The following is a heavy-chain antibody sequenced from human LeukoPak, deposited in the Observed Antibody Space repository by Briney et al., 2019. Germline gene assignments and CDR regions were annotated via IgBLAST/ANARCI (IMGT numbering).Heavy chain of an antibody. CDR1: GFTFSSYS. CDR2: ISSSSSYI. V-gene: IGHV3-21*01. D-gene: IGHD3-16*01. J-gene: IGHJ4*02. CDR3: ARVGDSSRSLDY. Sequence: PGGSLRLSCAASGFTFSSYSMNWVRQAPGKGLEWVSSISSSSSYIYYADSVKGRFTISRDNAKNSLYLQMNSLRAEDTAVYYCARVGDSSRSLDYWGQGTLVTVSS.